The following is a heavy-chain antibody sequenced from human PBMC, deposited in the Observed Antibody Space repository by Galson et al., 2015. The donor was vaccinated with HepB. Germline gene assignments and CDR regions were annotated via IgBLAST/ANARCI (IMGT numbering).Heavy chain of an antibody. J-gene: IGHJ4*02. D-gene: IGHD2-15*01. Sequence: SLRLSCAASGFTFSSHWMTWVRQAPGKGLEWVANIKPAGIEKFYVNSVKGRSTISRDNAKNSLYLQMSSPRADDTAVYYCYSRQSDYWGQGALVTVSS. CDR2: IKPAGIEK. V-gene: IGHV3-7*03. CDR3: YSRQSDY. CDR1: GFTFSSHW.